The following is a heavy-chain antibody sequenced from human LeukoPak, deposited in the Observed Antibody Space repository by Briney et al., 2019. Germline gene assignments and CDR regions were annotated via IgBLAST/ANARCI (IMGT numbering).Heavy chain of an antibody. D-gene: IGHD6-19*01. CDR3: ARGSRTGWYYFDY. V-gene: IGHV1-69*06. Sequence: SVKVSCKASGGTFSSYAFSWVRQAPGQGLEWMGGIIPIFATSNYAHKFQGRVTITADTSTSTAYMELSSLISDDTAVYYCARGSRTGWYYFDYWGQGTLVTVSS. CDR2: IIPIFATS. J-gene: IGHJ4*02. CDR1: GGTFSSYA.